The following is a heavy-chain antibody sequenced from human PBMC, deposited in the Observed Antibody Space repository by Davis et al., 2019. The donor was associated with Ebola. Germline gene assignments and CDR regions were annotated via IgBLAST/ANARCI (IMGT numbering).Heavy chain of an antibody. CDR1: GFSLSGTGVG. Sequence: SGPTLVKPKQTLTLTCTFSGFSLSGTGVGVGWIRQPPGKGLEWIGNIHYLGNTNYNPSLKSRVTMSVDTSKSQFSLKLSSVTAADTAVYYCARGNYGDYIVLYYYNMDVWGQGTTVTVSS. D-gene: IGHD4-17*01. CDR2: IHYLGNT. V-gene: IGHV4-61*08. CDR3: ARGNYGDYIVLYYYNMDV. J-gene: IGHJ6*02.